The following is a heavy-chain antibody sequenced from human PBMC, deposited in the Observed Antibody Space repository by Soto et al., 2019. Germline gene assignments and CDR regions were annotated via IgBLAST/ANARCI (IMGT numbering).Heavy chain of an antibody. Sequence: QVQLVQSGAEVKKPGSSVKVSCKASGGTFSSYAISWVRQAPGQGLEWMGGIIPIFGTANYAKKFQGRVTITADESTSTAYMELSSLGSEDTAVYYCAREAYYYGSGSYPPFGYWGQGTLVTVSS. D-gene: IGHD3-10*01. CDR2: IIPIFGTA. V-gene: IGHV1-69*01. J-gene: IGHJ4*02. CDR3: AREAYYYGSGSYPPFGY. CDR1: GGTFSSYA.